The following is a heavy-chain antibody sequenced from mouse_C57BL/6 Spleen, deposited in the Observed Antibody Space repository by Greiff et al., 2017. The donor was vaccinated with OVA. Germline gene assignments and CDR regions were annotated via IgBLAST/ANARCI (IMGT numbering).Heavy chain of an antibody. V-gene: IGHV3-6*01. Sequence: ESGPGLAKPSQSLSLTCSVTGYSITSGYYWNWIRQFPGNKLEWMGYISYDGSNNYNPSLKNRISITRDTSKNQFFLKLNSVTTEDTATYYCARDGYYLDYWGQGTTLTVSS. D-gene: IGHD2-2*01. CDR3: ARDGYYLDY. J-gene: IGHJ2*01. CDR2: ISYDGSN. CDR1: GYSITSGYY.